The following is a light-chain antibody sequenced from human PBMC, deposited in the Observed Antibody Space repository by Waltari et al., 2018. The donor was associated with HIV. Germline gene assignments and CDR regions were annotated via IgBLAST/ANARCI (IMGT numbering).Light chain of an antibody. V-gene: IGLV1-40*01. J-gene: IGLJ3*02. Sequence: QSVLTQPPSVSGAPGQRVTISCTGSSPNIGAGYDVHWYQQLPGTAPKLLIYGNTNRPSVVSDRFSGSKSGTSASLAITGLQAEDESDYYCQSYDSRQSGFWVFGGGTTLTVL. CDR2: GNT. CDR3: QSYDSRQSGFWV. CDR1: SPNIGAGYD.